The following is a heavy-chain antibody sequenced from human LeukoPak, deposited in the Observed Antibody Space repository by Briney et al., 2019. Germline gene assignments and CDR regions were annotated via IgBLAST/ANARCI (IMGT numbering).Heavy chain of an antibody. CDR1: GGSISSNTYY. V-gene: IGHV4-39*07. J-gene: IGHJ5*02. D-gene: IGHD4-11*01. CDR3: ARDGGYSNPNWFDP. CDR2: IYYSGST. Sequence: SETLSLTCTVSGGSISSNTYYWGWIRQPPGKGLEWIGSIYYSGSTYYNPSLKSRVTISVDTSKNQFSLKLSSVTAADTAVYYCARDGGYSNPNWFDPWGQGTLVTVSS.